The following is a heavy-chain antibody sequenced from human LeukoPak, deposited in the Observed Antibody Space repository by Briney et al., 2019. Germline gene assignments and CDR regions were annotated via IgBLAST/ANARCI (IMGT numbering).Heavy chain of an antibody. CDR3: ARIGISARGTNFHH. V-gene: IGHV1-2*02. CDR2: INSNSADT. D-gene: IGHD6-13*01. J-gene: IGHJ1*01. CDR1: GYSSIDYY. Sequence: ASVKVSCKTSGYSSIDYYIHWVRQAPGQGLEWMGWINSNSADTNYAQNFQGRVTMTRDTSISTAYMELSRLRSDDTALYYCARIGISARGTNFHHWGQGTLVTVSS.